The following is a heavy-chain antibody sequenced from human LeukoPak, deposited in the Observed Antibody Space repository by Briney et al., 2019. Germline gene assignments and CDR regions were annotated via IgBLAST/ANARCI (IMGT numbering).Heavy chain of an antibody. Sequence: GGSLRLSCAASGFTFSDYYMSWIRQAPGKGLEWVSYISSSGTTIYYADSVKGRFTISRDNAKNSLYLQMNSLRAEDTAVYYCAREKYSSGRYMDYWGQGTLVTVSS. CDR1: GFTFSDYY. CDR3: AREKYSSGRYMDY. V-gene: IGHV3-11*04. CDR2: ISSSGTTI. J-gene: IGHJ4*02. D-gene: IGHD6-19*01.